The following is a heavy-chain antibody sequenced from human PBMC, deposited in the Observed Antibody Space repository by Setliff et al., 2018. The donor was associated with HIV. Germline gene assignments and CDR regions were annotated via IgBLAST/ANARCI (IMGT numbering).Heavy chain of an antibody. CDR1: GGSISSGSHY. J-gene: IGHJ4*02. CDR2: IYTSGRT. Sequence: SETLSLTCTVSGGSISSGSHYWSWVRQPAGKGLEWIGLIYTSGRTNYNPSLKSRVTISVDRSKNQFSLNLSSVTAADTALYYCASLFHDTSAPWLYYFDYWGQGTLVTVSS. D-gene: IGHD3-22*01. V-gene: IGHV4-61*02. CDR3: ASLFHDTSAPWLYYFDY.